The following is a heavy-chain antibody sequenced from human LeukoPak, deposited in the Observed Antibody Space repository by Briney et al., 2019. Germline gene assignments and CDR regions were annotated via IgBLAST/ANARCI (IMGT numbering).Heavy chain of an antibody. J-gene: IGHJ6*03. D-gene: IGHD2-2*01. CDR1: GDSVSSDLCY. Sequence: PSETLSLTCTVSGDSVSSDLCYWGWIRQPPGKGLEWIGNIYYGGNRYYNPSLKSRVTISVDTSKNQLSLRLSSVTAADRAVYYCAREGPAASTSFYYFMDVWGKGTTVTVSS. CDR2: IYYGGNR. CDR3: AREGPAASTSFYYFMDV. V-gene: IGHV4-39*07.